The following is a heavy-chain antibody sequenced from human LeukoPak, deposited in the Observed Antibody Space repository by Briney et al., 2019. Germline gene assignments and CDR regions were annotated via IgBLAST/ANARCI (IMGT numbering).Heavy chain of an antibody. CDR1: GFTFSDYY. CDR3: ARVRWDSGGSHFYYFDY. D-gene: IGHD3-22*01. V-gene: IGHV3-11*01. J-gene: IGHJ4*02. CDR2: SGGSGSSI. Sequence: GGSLRLSCAASGFTFSDYYMSWIRQAPGKGLECVSYSGGSGSSIYYADSVKGRFTISRDNAKNSLYPQLNSLRAEDTAVYYCARVRWDSGGSHFYYFDYWGQGTLVTVSS.